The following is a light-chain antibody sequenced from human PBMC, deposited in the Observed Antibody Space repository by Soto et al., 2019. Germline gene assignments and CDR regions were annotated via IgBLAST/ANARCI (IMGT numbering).Light chain of an antibody. Sequence: EIVLTQSPGTLSLSPGERATLSCRASQKISSYLAWYQQKPGQAPRLLIYDASNRATGIPARFSVSGSGTDFTLTISSLEPEDFAVYYCQQRSNWPPLTFGGGTKVESK. CDR1: QKISSY. CDR3: QQRSNWPPLT. J-gene: IGKJ4*01. CDR2: DAS. V-gene: IGKV3-11*01.